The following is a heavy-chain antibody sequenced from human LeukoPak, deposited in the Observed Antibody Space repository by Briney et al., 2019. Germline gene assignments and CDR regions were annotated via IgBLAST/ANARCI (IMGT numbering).Heavy chain of an antibody. J-gene: IGHJ3*02. CDR2: IYHSGST. V-gene: IGHV4-38-2*02. Sequence: SETLSLTCTVSGYSISSGYYWGWIRQPPGKGLEWIGNIYHSGSTYYNPSLKSRVTISVDTSKNQFSLKLSSVTAADTAVYYCARDERDTQWSEDAFDIWGQGTMVTVSS. CDR1: GYSISSGYY. D-gene: IGHD6-19*01. CDR3: ARDERDTQWSEDAFDI.